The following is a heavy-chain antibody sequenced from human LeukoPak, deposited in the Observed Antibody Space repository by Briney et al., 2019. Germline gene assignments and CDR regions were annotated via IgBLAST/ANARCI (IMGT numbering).Heavy chain of an antibody. CDR1: GYSLTSYW. V-gene: IGHV5-51*01. J-gene: IGHJ4*02. Sequence: GESLKISCKGSGYSLTSYWIGWVRQMPGKGLEWMGVIYPGDSDIRYSPSFQGQVTISADKSITTAYLQWSSLKASDTAMYYCARTGDLKYFDYWGQGTLVTVSS. CDR2: IYPGDSDI. D-gene: IGHD1-26*01. CDR3: ARTGDLKYFDY.